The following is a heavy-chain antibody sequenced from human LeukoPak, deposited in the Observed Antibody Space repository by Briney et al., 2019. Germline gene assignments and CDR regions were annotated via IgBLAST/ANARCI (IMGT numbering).Heavy chain of an antibody. CDR3: ARVFPHGYSDY. CDR1: GGSINNYY. Sequence: SETLSLTCTVSGGSINNYYWTWIRQPPGKGLEWIGYIHYSGSTKYSPSLKSRLTISVDTSKNQFSLGLTSVTAADTAKYYCARVFPHGYSDYWGQGTLVTVSS. J-gene: IGHJ4*02. CDR2: IHYSGST. V-gene: IGHV4-59*01. D-gene: IGHD5-24*01.